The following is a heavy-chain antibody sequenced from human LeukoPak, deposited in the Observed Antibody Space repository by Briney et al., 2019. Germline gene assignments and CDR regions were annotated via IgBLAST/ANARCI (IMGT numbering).Heavy chain of an antibody. CDR1: GGTFSSYA. CDR2: IIPILGIA. CDR3: ARAITMVRGSYAFDI. V-gene: IGHV1-69*04. J-gene: IGHJ3*02. Sequence: SVKVSCKASGGTFSSYAISWVRQAPGQGLEWMGRIIPILGIANYAQKFQGRVTITADKSTSTAYMELSSLRSEDTAVYYCARAITMVRGSYAFDIWGQGTMVTVSS. D-gene: IGHD3-10*01.